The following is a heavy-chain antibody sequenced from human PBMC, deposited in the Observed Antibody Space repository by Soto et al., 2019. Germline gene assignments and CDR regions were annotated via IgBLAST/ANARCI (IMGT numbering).Heavy chain of an antibody. CDR1: GYTFTSYS. J-gene: IGHJ4*02. CDR3: ARARPCSVGSCPYYFDY. V-gene: IGHV1-18*04. D-gene: IGHD2-15*01. CDR2: ISAYNGNT. Sequence: ASVKVSCKASGYTFTSYSIIWVRQAPGQAREWMGWISAYNGNTNYAQKLQGRVTMTTDTSTSTAYMELRSLRSDVTAVYYCARARPCSVGSCPYYFDYWGQGTLVTVS.